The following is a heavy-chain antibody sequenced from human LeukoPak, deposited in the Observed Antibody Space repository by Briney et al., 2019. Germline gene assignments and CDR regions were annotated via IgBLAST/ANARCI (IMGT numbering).Heavy chain of an antibody. CDR1: GFTFSRYS. J-gene: IGHJ4*02. V-gene: IGHV3-21*01. Sequence: GGSLRLSCAASGFTFSRYSMNWVRQAPGKGLEWVSSISDTGYYIYYADSVKGRFTISRDNAKNSLSLQMNNLRAEDTAVYYCANHLACGSTTCPSFDNWGQGTLVTVSS. CDR2: ISDTGYYI. CDR3: ANHLACGSTTCPSFDN. D-gene: IGHD2-15*01.